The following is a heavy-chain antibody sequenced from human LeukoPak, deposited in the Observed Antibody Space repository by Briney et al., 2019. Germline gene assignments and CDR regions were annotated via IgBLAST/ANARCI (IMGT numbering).Heavy chain of an antibody. J-gene: IGHJ4*02. CDR2: IYYSGST. D-gene: IGHD4-17*01. Sequence: TTSETLSLTCTVSGGSISSYYWSWIRQPPGKGLEWIGYIYYSGSTNYNPSLKSRVTISVDTSKNQFSLKLSSVTAAGTAVYYCARQTGRYGDPAKIFDYWGQGTLVTVSS. CDR3: ARQTGRYGDPAKIFDY. V-gene: IGHV4-59*08. CDR1: GGSISSYY.